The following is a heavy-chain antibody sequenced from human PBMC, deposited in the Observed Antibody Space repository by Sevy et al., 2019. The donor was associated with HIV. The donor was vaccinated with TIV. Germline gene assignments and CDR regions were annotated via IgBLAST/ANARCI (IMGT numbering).Heavy chain of an antibody. Sequence: GGSLRLSCAASGFTFSSYGRHWVRQAPGKGLEWVTFVSYDGTDKYYAGSVKGRFTISRYNSKNTLYLQMSSLRAEDTAVYYCAKRTYPNAFDMWGQGTMVTVSS. J-gene: IGHJ3*02. CDR1: GFTFSSYG. CDR2: VSYDGTDK. CDR3: AKRTYPNAFDM. V-gene: IGHV3-30*18.